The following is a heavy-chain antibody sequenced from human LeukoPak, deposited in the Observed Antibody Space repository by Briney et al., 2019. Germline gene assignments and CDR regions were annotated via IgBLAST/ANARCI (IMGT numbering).Heavy chain of an antibody. CDR1: GFTFSSYG. D-gene: IGHD2/OR15-2a*01. CDR3: ARDGPFIDY. V-gene: IGHV3-30*03. J-gene: IGHJ4*02. CDR2: ISYDGSNK. Sequence: GSLRLSCAASGFTFSSYGMHWVRQAPGKGLEWVAVISYDGSNKYYADSVKGRFTISRDNSKNTLYLQMNSLRAEDTAVYYCARDGPFIDYWGQGTLVTVSS.